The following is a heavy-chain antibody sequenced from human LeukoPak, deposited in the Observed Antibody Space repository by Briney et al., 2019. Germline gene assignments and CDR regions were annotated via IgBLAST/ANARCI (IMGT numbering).Heavy chain of an antibody. D-gene: IGHD6-19*01. Sequence: GGSLRLSCAASGFTFSTYWMTWVRQAPGKGLEWVANIKQDGSEKYYVDSVKGRFTISRDNAKNSLYLQMNSLRAEDTAVYYCARSKQYSSGWECIRPNPLLQYY. V-gene: IGHV3-7*01. J-gene: IGHJ6*01. CDR2: IKQDGSEK. CDR3: ARSKQYSSGWECIRPNPLLQYY. CDR1: GFTFSTYW.